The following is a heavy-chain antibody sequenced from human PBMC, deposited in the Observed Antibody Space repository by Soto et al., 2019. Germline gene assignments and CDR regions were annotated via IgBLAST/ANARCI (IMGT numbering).Heavy chain of an antibody. J-gene: IGHJ4*02. CDR3: ATTGGFGELSFDY. CDR2: IYHSGST. CDR1: GGSISSGGYS. D-gene: IGHD3-10*01. V-gene: IGHV4-30-2*01. Sequence: TSETLSLTCAVSGGSISSGGYSWSWIRQPPGKGLEWIGYIYHSGSTYYNPSLKSRVTISVDRSKNQFSLKLSSVTAADTAMYYCATTGGFGELSFDYWGQGTLVTVSS.